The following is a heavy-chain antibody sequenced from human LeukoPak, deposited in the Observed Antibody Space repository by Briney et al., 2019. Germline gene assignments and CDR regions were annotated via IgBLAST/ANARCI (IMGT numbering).Heavy chain of an antibody. CDR1: GFTFSSYA. Sequence: GGSLRLSCAASGFTFSSYAMSWVRQAPGKGLEWVSAISGSGGSTYYADSVKGRFTISRDNSRNSLYLQMNSLRTEDTALYYCAKGDASGLMNWGQGTLVTVSS. V-gene: IGHV3-23*01. CDR3: AKGDASGLMN. CDR2: ISGSGGST. J-gene: IGHJ4*02. D-gene: IGHD3-10*01.